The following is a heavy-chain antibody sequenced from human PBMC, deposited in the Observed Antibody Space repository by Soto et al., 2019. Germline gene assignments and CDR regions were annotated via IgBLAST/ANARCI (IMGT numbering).Heavy chain of an antibody. J-gene: IGHJ6*02. V-gene: IGHV1-18*01. D-gene: IGHD3-16*01. CDR1: GYTFTRFG. CDR3: ARQTDDVHYFWGSDYYGMDV. CDR2: SSINNGKT. Sequence: QVQLVQSGGEVKKPGASVKVSCQAAGYTFTRFGITWVRQAPGQGLEWMGWSSINNGKTNYAQKFQGRVNMTTDTSTNTAYMELRSLRSDDTAVYYCARQTDDVHYFWGSDYYGMDVWGQGSTVTVSS.